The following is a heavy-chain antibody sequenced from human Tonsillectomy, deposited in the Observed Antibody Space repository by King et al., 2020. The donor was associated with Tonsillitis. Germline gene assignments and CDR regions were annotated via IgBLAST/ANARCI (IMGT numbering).Heavy chain of an antibody. CDR1: VYTFTNYH. Sequence: QLVQSGTEVKMPGASVTVSCKASVYTFTNYHIHWIRQAPGQGLEWMGWIDCNSGSTNYAQNLQGRVTLTRDTSTNTAYLDLRSLTSDDTAAYYCSRETWVYGSWGQGTLVTVSS. D-gene: IGHD5-24*01. J-gene: IGHJ5*02. CDR2: IDCNSGST. V-gene: IGHV1-2*02. CDR3: SRETWVYGS.